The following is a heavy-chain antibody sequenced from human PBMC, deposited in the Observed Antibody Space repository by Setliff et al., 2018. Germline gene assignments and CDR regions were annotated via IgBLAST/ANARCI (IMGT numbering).Heavy chain of an antibody. CDR1: GFTFSTYA. CDR2: IYSGDRNT. J-gene: IGHJ6*02. Sequence: GSLRLSCAASGFTFSTYAMSWVRQAPGKGLEWVSTIYSGDRNTFYTDSVKGRFTIFRDGSKNTLYLQMTSLRAEDTAVYYCVRDRTAYSYGLDVWGQGTTVTVSS. D-gene: IGHD5-18*01. V-gene: IGHV3-23*03. CDR3: VRDRTAYSYGLDV.